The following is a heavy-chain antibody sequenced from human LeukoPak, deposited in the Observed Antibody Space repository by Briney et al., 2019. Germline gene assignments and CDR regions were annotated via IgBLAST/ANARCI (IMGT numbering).Heavy chain of an antibody. J-gene: IGHJ3*02. V-gene: IGHV3-23*01. CDR3: AKDGTYYYDSSGQGAFDI. D-gene: IGHD3-22*01. CDR2: ISGSGGST. CDR1: GFTFSSYA. Sequence: GGSLRLSCAASGFTFSSYAMSWVRQAPGKGLEWVSAISGSGGSTYYADSVKGRFTISRDNSKNTLYLQMNSLRAEDTAVYYCAKDGTYYYDSSGQGAFDIWGQGTMVTVSS.